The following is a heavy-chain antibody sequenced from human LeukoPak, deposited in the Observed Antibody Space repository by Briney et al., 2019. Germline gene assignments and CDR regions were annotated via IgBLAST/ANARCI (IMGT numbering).Heavy chain of an antibody. Sequence: SVKVSCKASGGTFSSYAISWVRQAPGQGLEWMGGIIPIFGTANYAQKFQGRVTITADKSTSTAYMELSSLRSEDTAVHYCARDIRFGRARYMDVWGKGTTVTVSS. V-gene: IGHV1-69*06. D-gene: IGHD3-10*01. CDR1: GGTFSSYA. J-gene: IGHJ6*03. CDR2: IIPIFGTA. CDR3: ARDIRFGRARYMDV.